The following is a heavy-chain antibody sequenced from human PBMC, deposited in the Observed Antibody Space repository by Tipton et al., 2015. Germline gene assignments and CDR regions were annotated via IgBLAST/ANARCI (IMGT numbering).Heavy chain of an antibody. V-gene: IGHV4-59*01. Sequence: TLSLTCTVSGGSISSYYWSWIRQSPGKGLEWIGYIYYSGNTNYNPSLKSRVTISVDTPKKQFSLKLSSVTAADTAVYYCARFNCGRDCYSYRGWFDPWGQGTLVTVSS. CDR3: ARFNCGRDCYSYRGWFDP. J-gene: IGHJ5*02. CDR2: IYYSGNT. CDR1: GGSISSYY. D-gene: IGHD2-21*02.